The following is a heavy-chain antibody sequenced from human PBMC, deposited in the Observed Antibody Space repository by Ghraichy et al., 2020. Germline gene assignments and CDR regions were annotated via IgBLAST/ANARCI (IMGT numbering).Heavy chain of an antibody. D-gene: IGHD6-6*01. CDR1: GYSFTSYW. CDR3: ARAESSIAARPGWSDAFDI. Sequence: GESLNISCKGSGYSFTSYWISWVRQMPGKGLEWMGRIDPSDSYTNYSPSFQGHVTIPADKSISTAYLQWSSLKASDTAMYSCARAESSIAARPGWSDAFDIWGQGTMVTVSS. CDR2: IDPSDSYT. V-gene: IGHV5-10-1*01. J-gene: IGHJ3*02.